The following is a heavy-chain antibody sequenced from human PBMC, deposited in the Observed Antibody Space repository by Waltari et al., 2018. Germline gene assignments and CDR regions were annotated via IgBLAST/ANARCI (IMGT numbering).Heavy chain of an antibody. J-gene: IGHJ6*02. CDR1: GYPFTGYY. V-gene: IGHV1-2*02. D-gene: IGHD2-8*01. CDR3: AREGMVYAMGYYYYGMDV. CDR2: INPNSGGT. Sequence: QVQLVQSGAEVKKPGASVKVSCKASGYPFTGYYMPWVLPDPGQGLEWMGWINPNSGGTNYAQKFQGRVTMTRDTSISTAYMELSRLRSDDTAVYYCAREGMVYAMGYYYYGMDVWGQGTTVTVSS.